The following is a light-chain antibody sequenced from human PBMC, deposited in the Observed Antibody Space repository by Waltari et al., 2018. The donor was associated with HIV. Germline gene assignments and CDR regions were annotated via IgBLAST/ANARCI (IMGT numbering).Light chain of an antibody. CDR2: GNY. Sequence: QSVLTQPPSVSGAPGQRVTISCTGSSPNIGAGYDIHWYQQLPGTAPKLLIYGNYNRPSGVPDRFSGSKSGTSASLAITGLQAEDEADYYCQSYDSSLSGWVFGGGTKLTVL. J-gene: IGLJ3*02. CDR1: SPNIGAGYD. V-gene: IGLV1-40*01. CDR3: QSYDSSLSGWV.